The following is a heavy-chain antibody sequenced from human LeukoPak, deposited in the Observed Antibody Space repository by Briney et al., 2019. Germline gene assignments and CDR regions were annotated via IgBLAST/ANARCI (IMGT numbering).Heavy chain of an antibody. Sequence: PGGSLRLSCAASGFTFGNYGMSWVRQAPGKGLEWVSGINWNGGSTGYADSVEGRFTISRDNSKSTLYLQMNSLRAEDTAVYYCAKEGELDKFDAFDIWGQGTMVTVSS. CDR2: INWNGGST. CDR1: GFTFGNYG. J-gene: IGHJ3*02. D-gene: IGHD1-26*01. V-gene: IGHV3-20*04. CDR3: AKEGELDKFDAFDI.